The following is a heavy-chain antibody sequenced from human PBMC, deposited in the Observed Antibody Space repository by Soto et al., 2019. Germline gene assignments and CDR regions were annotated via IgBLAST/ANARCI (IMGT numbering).Heavy chain of an antibody. CDR1: GYTFTSYA. J-gene: IGHJ6*03. D-gene: IGHD2-2*01. V-gene: IGHV1-3*01. CDR3: ARECSSTRCSAYYYYYMDV. CDR2: IKAGNGNT. Sequence: ASVKVSCKASGYTFTSYAMHWVRQAPGQRLEWMGWIKAGNGNTKYSQKFKGRVTITRDTSASTAYMELSSLRSEDTAVSYCARECSSTRCSAYYYYYMDVWGQGTTVTVSS.